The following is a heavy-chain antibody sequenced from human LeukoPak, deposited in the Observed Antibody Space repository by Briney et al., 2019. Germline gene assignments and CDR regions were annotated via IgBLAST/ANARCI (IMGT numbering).Heavy chain of an antibody. CDR1: GGSISSGGYY. CDR2: IYYSGST. CDR3: ARESLKDERAFDY. D-gene: IGHD5-24*01. V-gene: IGHV4-31*03. J-gene: IGHJ4*02. Sequence: SQTLSLTCTVSGGSISSGGYYWSWIRQHPGKGLEWIGYIYYSGSTYCNPSLKSRVTISVDTSKNQFSLKLSSVTAADTAVYYCARESLKDERAFDYWGQGTLVTVSS.